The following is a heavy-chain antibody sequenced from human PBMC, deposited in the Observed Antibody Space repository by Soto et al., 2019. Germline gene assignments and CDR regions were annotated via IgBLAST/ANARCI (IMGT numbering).Heavy chain of an antibody. CDR3: ATGRGSSSIGGLDY. CDR2: ISGSGGST. V-gene: IGHV3-23*01. Sequence: EVQLLESGGGLVQPGGSLRLSCAASGFTFSSYAMSWVRQAPGKGLEGLEWVSAISGSGGSTYYADSVKGRFTISRDNSKNTLYLQMNSLRAEDPAVYYCATGRGSSSIGGLDYWGQGTLVTVSS. J-gene: IGHJ4*02. D-gene: IGHD6-6*01. CDR1: GFTFSSYA.